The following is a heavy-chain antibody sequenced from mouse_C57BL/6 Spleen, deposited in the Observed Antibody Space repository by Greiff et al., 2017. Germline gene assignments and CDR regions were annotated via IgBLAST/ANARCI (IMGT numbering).Heavy chain of an antibody. J-gene: IGHJ2*01. V-gene: IGHV1-18*01. Sequence: VQLKESGPELVKPGASVKIPCKASGYTFTDYNMDWVKQSHGKSLEWIGDINPNNGGTIYNQKFKGKATLTVDKSSSTAYMELRSLTSEDTAVYYCARSGYYYGSSSYYFDYWGQGTTLTVSS. CDR3: ARSGYYYGSSSYYFDY. CDR1: GYTFTDYN. D-gene: IGHD1-1*01. CDR2: INPNNGGT.